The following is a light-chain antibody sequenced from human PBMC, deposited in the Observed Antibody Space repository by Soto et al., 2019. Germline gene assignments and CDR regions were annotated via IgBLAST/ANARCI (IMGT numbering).Light chain of an antibody. Sequence: EIVLTQSPGTLSVSPGERATLSCWASETVATNLAWYQQKPGQAPRLLIYGASSRTTGIPDRFSGSGSGTDFTLTISRLEPEDFAMYYCQQCGGSPTFGQGTKVDIK. CDR2: GAS. V-gene: IGKV3-20*01. J-gene: IGKJ1*01. CDR1: ETVATN. CDR3: QQCGGSPT.